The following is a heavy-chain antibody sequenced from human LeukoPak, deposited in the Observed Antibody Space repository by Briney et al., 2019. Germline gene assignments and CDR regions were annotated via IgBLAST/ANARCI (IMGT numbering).Heavy chain of an antibody. CDR3: ARVLDSSGYYYGFDP. D-gene: IGHD3-22*01. V-gene: IGHV4-34*01. CDR1: GGSFSGYY. J-gene: IGHJ5*02. Sequence: SETLSLTCAVYGGSFSGYYWSGIRQPPGEGLKGIGEINHSGSTNYTPSLKSRVTISVDTSKNQFSLKLISVTAADTAVYYCARVLDSSGYYYGFDPWGQGTLVTVSS. CDR2: INHSGST.